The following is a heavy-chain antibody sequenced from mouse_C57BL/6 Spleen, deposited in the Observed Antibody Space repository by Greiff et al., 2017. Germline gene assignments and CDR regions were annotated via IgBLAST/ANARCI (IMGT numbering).Heavy chain of an antibody. CDR1: GYTFTDYN. D-gene: IGHD2-5*01. J-gene: IGHJ2*01. CDR2: INPNNGGT. Sequence: EVQLQQSGPELVKPGASVKMSCKASGYTFTDYNMHWVKQSHGKSLEWIGYINPNNGGTSYNQKFKGKATLTVNKSSSTAYMELRSLTSEDSAVYYCAREVYYSNLFDYWGQGTTLTVSS. V-gene: IGHV1-22*01. CDR3: AREVYYSNLFDY.